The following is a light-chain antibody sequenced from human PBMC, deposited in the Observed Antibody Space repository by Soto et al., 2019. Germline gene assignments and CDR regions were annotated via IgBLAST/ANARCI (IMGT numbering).Light chain of an antibody. CDR1: NSDVGGYNY. CDR3: SSYTSISTLYV. Sequence: QSFLTQPASVSGSPGQSITISCTGTNSDVGGYNYVSWYQQHPGKAPELMIYEVSHRPSGVPNRFSGSKSDNTASLTISGLQAEDEADYYCSSYTSISTLYVFGTGTKVTVL. J-gene: IGLJ1*01. CDR2: EVS. V-gene: IGLV2-14*01.